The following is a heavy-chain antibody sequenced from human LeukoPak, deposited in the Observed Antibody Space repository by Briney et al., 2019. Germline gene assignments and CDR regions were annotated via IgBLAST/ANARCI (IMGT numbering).Heavy chain of an antibody. J-gene: IGHJ4*02. CDR1: GFTFGGYG. Sequence: GGSLRLSCAGSGFTFGGYGMHWFRQTPGKGLDWVAFIAYDGSGTFYAASVKGRFTTCSDNYKNTMSVQINNMRAEDNAAYYCTTYNHDHFDYWGQGTLVTVSS. V-gene: IGHV3-30*02. CDR3: TTYNHDHFDY. CDR2: IAYDGSGT. D-gene: IGHD1-14*01.